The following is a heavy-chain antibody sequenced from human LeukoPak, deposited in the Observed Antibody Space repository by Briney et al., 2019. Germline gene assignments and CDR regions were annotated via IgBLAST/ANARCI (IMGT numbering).Heavy chain of an antibody. CDR2: ISYDGSNK. D-gene: IGHD3-10*01. Sequence: PGGSLRLSCAASGFAFSNYAMHWVHQAPGKGLEWVAVISYDGSNKYYADSVKGRFTISRDNSKNTLYLQMNSLRAEDTAVYYCARTGSSFDYWGQGTLVTVSS. J-gene: IGHJ4*02. CDR1: GFAFSNYA. CDR3: ARTGSSFDY. V-gene: IGHV3-30-3*01.